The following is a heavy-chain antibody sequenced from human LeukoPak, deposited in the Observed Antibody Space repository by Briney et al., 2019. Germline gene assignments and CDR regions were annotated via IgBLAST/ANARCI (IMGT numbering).Heavy chain of an antibody. J-gene: IGHJ4*02. CDR3: AILSSGWYYFDY. D-gene: IGHD6-19*01. CDR1: GYSFINYW. Sequence: GESLKISCKGSGYSFINYWIGWVRQMPGKGLEWMAIIYPGDSDPKYSPSFQGQVTISADKSITTAFLQWSSLKASDTAMYYCAILSSGWYYFDYWGQGTLVTVSS. V-gene: IGHV5-51*01. CDR2: IYPGDSDP.